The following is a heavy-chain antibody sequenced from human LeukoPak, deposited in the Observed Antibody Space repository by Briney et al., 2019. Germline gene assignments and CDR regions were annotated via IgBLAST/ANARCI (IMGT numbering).Heavy chain of an antibody. CDR1: GFTFSNAW. CDR2: ISSSSSYI. Sequence: GGSLRLSCAASGFTFSNAWMSWVRQAPGKGLEWVSSISSSSSYIYYADSVKGRFTISRDNAKNSLYLQMNSLRAEDTAVYYCARDCGNTRYFDWLFPDYWGQGTLVTVSS. V-gene: IGHV3-21*01. J-gene: IGHJ4*02. CDR3: ARDCGNTRYFDWLFPDY. D-gene: IGHD3-9*01.